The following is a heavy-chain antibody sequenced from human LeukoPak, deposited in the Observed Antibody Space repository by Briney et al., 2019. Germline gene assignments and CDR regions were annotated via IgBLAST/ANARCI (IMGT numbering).Heavy chain of an antibody. D-gene: IGHD5-12*01. Sequence: ASEKVSCKASGYTFTGYYMHWVRQAPGQGLDWMGWIIPDNGGTNYAQKFQGRVTKTRDMSISTAYMELSRLRSDDTAVYYCARDPSNSGYDYLYYFDYWGQGTLVTVSS. CDR2: IIPDNGGT. CDR3: ARDPSNSGYDYLYYFDY. V-gene: IGHV1-2*02. CDR1: GYTFTGYY. J-gene: IGHJ4*02.